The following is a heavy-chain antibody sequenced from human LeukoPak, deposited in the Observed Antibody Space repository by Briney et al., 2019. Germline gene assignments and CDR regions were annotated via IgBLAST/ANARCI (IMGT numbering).Heavy chain of an antibody. J-gene: IGHJ5*02. V-gene: IGHV3-15*07. D-gene: IGHD3-22*01. CDR3: ATDFYDST. Sequence: GGSLRLSCAASGFTFSNAWMNWVRQAPGKGLEWVGRIRSNSDGGTIDYAAPVKGRFALSRDDSKTTLYLQMNSLQTEDTAVYYCATDFYDSTWGQGTLVTVSS. CDR2: IRSNSDGGTI. CDR1: GFTFSNAW.